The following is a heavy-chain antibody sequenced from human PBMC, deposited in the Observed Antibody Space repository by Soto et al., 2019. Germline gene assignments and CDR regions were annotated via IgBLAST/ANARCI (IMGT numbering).Heavy chain of an antibody. D-gene: IGHD5-18*01. J-gene: IGHJ4*02. CDR1: GGSISSGGYY. Sequence: SETLSLTCTVSGGSISSGGYYWSWIRQHPGKGLEWIGYIYYSGSTSYNPSLKSRVTISVDTSKNQFSLKLSSVTAADTAVYYCARLRWQLWPDYWGQGTLVTVSS. V-gene: IGHV4-31*03. CDR2: IYYSGST. CDR3: ARLRWQLWPDY.